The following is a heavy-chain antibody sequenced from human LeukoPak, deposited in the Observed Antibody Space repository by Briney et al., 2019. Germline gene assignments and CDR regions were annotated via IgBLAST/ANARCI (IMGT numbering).Heavy chain of an antibody. CDR2: IYHSGST. Sequence: SETLSLTCAVYGGSFSGYYWNWIRQPPGKGLEWIGSIYHSGSTYYNPSLKSRVTISVDTSKNQFSLKLSSVTAADTAVYYCARAGGEAVAGPDYWGQGTLVTVSS. CDR3: ARAGGEAVAGPDY. D-gene: IGHD6-19*01. J-gene: IGHJ4*02. CDR1: GGSFSGYY. V-gene: IGHV4-34*01.